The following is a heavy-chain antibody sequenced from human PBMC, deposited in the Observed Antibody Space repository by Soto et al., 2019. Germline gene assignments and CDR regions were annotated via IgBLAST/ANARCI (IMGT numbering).Heavy chain of an antibody. Sequence: SETLSLTCTVSGGSISSGGYYWSWIRQHPGKGLEWIGYIYYSGSTYYNPSLKSRVTISVDTSKNQFSLKLSSVTAADTAVYYCARLSMIVVVYDYWGQGTLVTVSS. V-gene: IGHV4-31*03. J-gene: IGHJ4*02. D-gene: IGHD3-22*01. CDR2: IYYSGST. CDR3: ARLSMIVVVYDY. CDR1: GGSISSGGYY.